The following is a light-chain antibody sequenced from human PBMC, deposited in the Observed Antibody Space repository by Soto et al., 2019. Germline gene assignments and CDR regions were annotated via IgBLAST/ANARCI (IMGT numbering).Light chain of an antibody. CDR2: NAS. CDR3: HQYGTAPLT. CDR1: QSVSVY. Sequence: VLSQSPATLSLSPGDRATLSCRASQSVSVYLAWYQQKPGQSPRLLIYNASNRATGIPARFSGGGSGTDFTLTISALEPEDFSVYYCHQYGTAPLTFGPGTKLDI. J-gene: IGKJ3*01. V-gene: IGKV3-11*01.